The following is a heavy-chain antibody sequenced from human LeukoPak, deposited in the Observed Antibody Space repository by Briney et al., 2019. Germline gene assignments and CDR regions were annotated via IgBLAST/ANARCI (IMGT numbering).Heavy chain of an antibody. J-gene: IGHJ2*01. V-gene: IGHV4-61*02. CDR2: IYTSGST. D-gene: IGHD3-22*01. Sequence: SSQTLSLTCSVSGGSISSGSYYSSWIRQPAGKGLEWIGRIYTSGSTNYNPSLKSRVTISVDTSKNQFSLKLSSVTAADTAVYYCARIVPFYWYFDLWGRGTLVTVSS. CDR1: GGSISSGSYY. CDR3: ARIVPFYWYFDL.